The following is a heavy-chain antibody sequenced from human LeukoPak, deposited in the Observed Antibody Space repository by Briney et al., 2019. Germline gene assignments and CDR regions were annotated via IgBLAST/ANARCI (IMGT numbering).Heavy chain of an antibody. D-gene: IGHD2-8*01. CDR3: ARSARHCNNGVCFTDYYIDL. V-gene: IGHV1-2*06. Sequence: GASVKVSCKASGYTFTDSYIHWVRQAPGQGLEWMGRINPNSGDPNYPQKFQGRVIMTRGTSISTAYMEMSSLTSDDTAVYYCARSARHCNNGVCFTDYYIDLWGKGTTVIVSS. CDR2: INPNSGDP. J-gene: IGHJ6*03. CDR1: GYTFTDSY.